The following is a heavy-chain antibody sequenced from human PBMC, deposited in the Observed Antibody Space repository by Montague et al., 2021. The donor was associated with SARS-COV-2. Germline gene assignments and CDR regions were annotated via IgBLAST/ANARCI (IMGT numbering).Heavy chain of an antibody. V-gene: IGHV4-39*01. J-gene: IGHJ4*02. Sequence: SETLSLTCTVSGDSISSGYFYWGWIRQPPGKGLESVGTIHYSGSTYYNPSLKSRVTISVDKSRNQFSLKLSTATAADTAKYYCARHLAISGPAAVSDYWGQGTLVTVSS. CDR1: GDSISSGYFY. CDR2: IHYSGST. CDR3: ARHLAISGPAAVSDY. D-gene: IGHD2-2*01.